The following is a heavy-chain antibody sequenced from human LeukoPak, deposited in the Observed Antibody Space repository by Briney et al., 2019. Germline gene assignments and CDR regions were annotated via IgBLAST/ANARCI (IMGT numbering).Heavy chain of an antibody. CDR3: AKGGSRNAFDI. CDR1: GFTFSSYA. J-gene: IGHJ3*02. V-gene: IGHV3-23*01. D-gene: IGHD2-15*01. Sequence: GGSLRLSCAASGFTFSSYAMRWVRQALRKGLGWVSAISGSGGSTYYADSVKGRFTISRDNSKNTLYLQMNSLRAEDTAVYYCAKGGSRNAFDIWGQGTMVTVSS. CDR2: ISGSGGST.